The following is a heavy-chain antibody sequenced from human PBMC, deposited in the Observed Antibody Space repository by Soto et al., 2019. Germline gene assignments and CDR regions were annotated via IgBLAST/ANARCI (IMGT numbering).Heavy chain of an antibody. V-gene: IGHV3-48*03. CDR1: GFTFSSYE. D-gene: IGHD3-22*01. CDR3: ARDPSYYDSSGYYQQDAFDI. Sequence: GGSLRLSCAASGFTFSSYEMNWVRQAPGKGLEWVSYISSSGSTIYYADSVKGRFTISRDNAKNSLYLQMNSLRAEDTAVYYCARDPSYYDSSGYYQQDAFDIWGQGTMVTVSS. CDR2: ISSSGSTI. J-gene: IGHJ3*02.